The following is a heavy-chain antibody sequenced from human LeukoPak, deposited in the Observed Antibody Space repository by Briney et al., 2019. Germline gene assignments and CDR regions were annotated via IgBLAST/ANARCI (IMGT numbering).Heavy chain of an antibody. V-gene: IGHV1-46*01. Sequence: ASVKVSCKASGYTFTRYFIHWVRQAPGRGLEWMGTINPSGGSTGYAQKFQGRVTMTRDTSTRTVYMELSSLRSEDTAVYYCAREGGGGIDIEPSFDYWGQGTLVTVSS. CDR2: INPSGGST. J-gene: IGHJ4*02. CDR3: AREGGGGIDIEPSFDY. D-gene: IGHD2-15*01. CDR1: GYTFTRYF.